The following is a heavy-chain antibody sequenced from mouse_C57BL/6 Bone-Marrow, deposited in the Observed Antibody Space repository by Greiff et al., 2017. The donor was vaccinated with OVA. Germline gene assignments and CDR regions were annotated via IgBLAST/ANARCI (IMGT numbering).Heavy chain of an antibody. J-gene: IGHJ1*03. V-gene: IGHV1-69*01. CDR2: IDPSDSYT. CDR1: GYTFTSYW. CDR3: AREHSDGWYFDV. Sequence: QVQLQQPGAELVMPGASVKLSCKASGYTFTSYWMHWVKQRPGQGLEWIGEIDPSDSYTNYNQKFKGKSTLTVDKSSSTAYMQLSSLTSEDSAVEYCAREHSDGWYFDVWGTGTTVTVSS.